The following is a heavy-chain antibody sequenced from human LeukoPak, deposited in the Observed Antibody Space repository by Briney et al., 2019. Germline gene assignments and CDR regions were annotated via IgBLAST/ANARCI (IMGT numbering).Heavy chain of an antibody. J-gene: IGHJ5*02. D-gene: IGHD1-14*01. CDR2: IYIGGTT. CDR3: ARSPDVVKTWFDL. CDR1: GFNFSGNY. V-gene: IGHV3-66*01. Sequence: GGSLRLSCVDSGFNFSGNYMTWVRQAPGKGLEWVSAIYIGGTTYYADSVHGRFTISSDNAKNSLYLPMNNLRAEDTPVYYCARSPDVVKTWFDLWGQGTLVTGSS.